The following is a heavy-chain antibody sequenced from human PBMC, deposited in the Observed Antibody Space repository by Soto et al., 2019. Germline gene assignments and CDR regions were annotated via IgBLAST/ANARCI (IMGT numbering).Heavy chain of an antibody. CDR1: GGSISSYY. V-gene: IGHV4-34*12. D-gene: IGHD1-26*01. Sequence: PSETLSLTCTVSGGSISSYYWSWVRRPPGKGLEWIGEIIHSESTKYNPSLKSRVTISVDTSKNQFSLKLSSVTAADTAVYYCARQRPTDGRWEFANYYGMDVWGQGTPVTVSS. CDR2: IIHSEST. J-gene: IGHJ6*02. CDR3: ARQRPTDGRWEFANYYGMDV.